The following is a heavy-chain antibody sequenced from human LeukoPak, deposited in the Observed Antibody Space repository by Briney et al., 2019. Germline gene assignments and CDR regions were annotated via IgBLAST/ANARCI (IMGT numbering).Heavy chain of an antibody. V-gene: IGHV3-20*04. D-gene: IGHD3-10*01. CDR2: INWNGGST. J-gene: IGHJ4*02. CDR1: GFTFDDYG. CDR3: ARDFGPMVRGVANY. Sequence: GGSLRLSCAASGFTFDDYGMSWVRQAPGKGLEWVSGINWNGGSTGYADSVKGRFTISRDNAKNSLYLQMNSLRAEDTALYYCARDFGPMVRGVANYWGQGTLVTVSS.